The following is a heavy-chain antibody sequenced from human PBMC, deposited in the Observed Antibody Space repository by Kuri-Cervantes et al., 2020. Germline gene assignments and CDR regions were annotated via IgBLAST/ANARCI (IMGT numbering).Heavy chain of an antibody. CDR2: MNPNSGNT. CDR3: ARAQHLHLGELSFLPFDY. V-gene: IGHV1-8*01. Sequence: ASVKVSCKASGYTFTSYDISWVRQATGQGLEWMGWMNPNSGNTGYAQKFQGRVTITRDTSASTAYMELSSLRSEDTAVYYCARAQHLHLGELSFLPFDYWGQGTLVTVSS. CDR1: GYTFTSYD. J-gene: IGHJ4*02. D-gene: IGHD3-16*02.